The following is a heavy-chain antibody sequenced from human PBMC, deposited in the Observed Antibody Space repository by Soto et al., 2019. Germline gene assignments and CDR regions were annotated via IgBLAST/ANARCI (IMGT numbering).Heavy chain of an antibody. D-gene: IGHD3-22*01. V-gene: IGHV3-48*02. Sequence: EVQLVESGGGLVQPGGSLRLSVAASGFISKSNSRIWVGHTPGKGLEGVSYISARVETKHYADSVKGRFTISRDNGKNSLFLQMNSLRDEDTAVYYCARDSTYYYDTSGYCVYWGQGTLVTVSS. J-gene: IGHJ4*02. CDR3: ARDSTYYYDTSGYCVY. CDR1: GFISKSNS. CDR2: ISARVETK.